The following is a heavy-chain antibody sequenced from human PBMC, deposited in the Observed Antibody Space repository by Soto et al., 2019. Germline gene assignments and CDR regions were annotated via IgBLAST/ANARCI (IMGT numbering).Heavy chain of an antibody. Sequence: QVQLQESGPGLVKPSQTLSLTCTVSGGSISSGGYYWSWIRQHPGKGLKWIGYIYYSGSTYYNPSLKRGVTRSVDTSNHQFSLKLSAVTAEETAVYYGAGCEVGYGSGSSCVGFDYWGQGTLVTVSS. CDR2: IYYSGST. J-gene: IGHJ4*02. CDR3: AGCEVGYGSGSSCVGFDY. V-gene: IGHV4-31*03. CDR1: GGSISSGGYY. D-gene: IGHD3-10*01.